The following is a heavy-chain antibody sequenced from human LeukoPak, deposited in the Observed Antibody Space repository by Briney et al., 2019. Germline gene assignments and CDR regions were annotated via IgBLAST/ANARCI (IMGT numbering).Heavy chain of an antibody. Sequence: SETLSLTCTVSDGSINSGDYYWIWIRQPPGEGLEWIGYIYYSGSTDYNPSLRSRVTISFDTSKNQFSLNLIYYASGSHYVGRPFDVWGQGTMVTVSS. CDR1: DGSINSGDYY. CDR2: IYYSGST. J-gene: IGHJ3*01. CDR3: FDV. D-gene: IGHD3-10*01. V-gene: IGHV4-30-4*02.